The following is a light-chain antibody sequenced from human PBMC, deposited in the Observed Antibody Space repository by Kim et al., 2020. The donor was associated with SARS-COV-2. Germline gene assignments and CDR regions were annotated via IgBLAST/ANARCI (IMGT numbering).Light chain of an antibody. V-gene: IGKV1-33*01. J-gene: IGKJ2*03. CDR2: DAS. CDR1: QDISNY. Sequence: ASVGNRVTITCQASQDISNYLNWYQQKPGKAPKLLIYDASNLETGVPSRFSGSTSGTDFTFTISSLQPEDIATYYCQQYDNLRRSFGQGTKLEI. CDR3: QQYDNLRRS.